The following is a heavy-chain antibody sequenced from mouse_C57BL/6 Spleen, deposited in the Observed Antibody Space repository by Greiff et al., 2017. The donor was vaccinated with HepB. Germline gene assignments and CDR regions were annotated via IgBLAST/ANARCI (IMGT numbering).Heavy chain of an antibody. V-gene: IGHV1-82*01. D-gene: IGHD1-1*01. CDR1: GYAFSSSW. Sequence: VQGVESGPELVKPGASVKISCKASGYAFSSSWMNWVKQRPGKGLEWIGRIYPGDGDTNYNGKFKGKATLTADKSSSTAYMQLSSLTSEDSAVYFCARRDYGSFDYWGQGTTLTVSS. CDR2: IYPGDGDT. J-gene: IGHJ2*01. CDR3: ARRDYGSFDY.